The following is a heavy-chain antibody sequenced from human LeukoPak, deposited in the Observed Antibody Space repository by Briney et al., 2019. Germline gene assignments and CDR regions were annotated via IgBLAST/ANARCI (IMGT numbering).Heavy chain of an antibody. J-gene: IGHJ3*02. CDR2: IYYSRST. CDR1: GGSISSYY. Sequence: SETLSLTCTVSGGSISSYYWSWIRQPPGKGLEWIGYIYYSRSTNYNPSLKSRVTISVDTSKNQFSLKLSSVTAADTAVYYCARVVVGDYGLYAFDIWGQGTMVTVSS. D-gene: IGHD4-17*01. V-gene: IGHV4-59*01. CDR3: ARVVVGDYGLYAFDI.